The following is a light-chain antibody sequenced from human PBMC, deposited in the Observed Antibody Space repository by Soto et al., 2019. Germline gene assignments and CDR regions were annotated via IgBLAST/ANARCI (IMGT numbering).Light chain of an antibody. V-gene: IGKV1-5*01. J-gene: IGKJ1*01. CDR3: QQYNSYSPTWT. CDR1: QSISSW. CDR2: DAS. Sequence: DIQMTQSPSTLSASVGDRVTITCRASQSISSWLAWYQQKPGKAPKLLIYDASSLESGVPSRFSGSGSGTEFPLTISSLQPDDFATYYCQQYNSYSPTWTFGQGTKVDIK.